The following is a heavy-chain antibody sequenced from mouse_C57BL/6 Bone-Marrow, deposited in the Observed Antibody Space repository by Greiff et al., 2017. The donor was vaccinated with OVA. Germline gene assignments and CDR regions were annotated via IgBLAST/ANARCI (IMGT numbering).Heavy chain of an antibody. CDR2: INPYNGGT. J-gene: IGHJ3*01. CDR3: ASLDFPFAY. CDR1: GYTFTDYY. V-gene: IGHV1-19*01. D-gene: IGHD2-4*01. Sequence: EVQLQQSGPVLVKPGASVKMSCKASGYTFTDYYMNWVKQSHGKSLEWIGVINPYNGGTSYNQKFKGKATLTVDKSSSTAYMELNSLTSEDSAVYYCASLDFPFAYWGQGTLSLSLQ.